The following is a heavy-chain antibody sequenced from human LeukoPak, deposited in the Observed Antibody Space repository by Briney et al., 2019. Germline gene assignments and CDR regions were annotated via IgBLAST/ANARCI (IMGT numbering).Heavy chain of an antibody. V-gene: IGHV3-23*01. CDR2: ISGSGGST. CDR3: AKDLDGYYDSSGYSYYFDY. D-gene: IGHD3-22*01. CDR1: GFTFSNAW. J-gene: IGHJ4*02. Sequence: PGGSLRLSCAASGFTFSNAWMSWVRQAPGKGLEWVSAISGSGGSTYYADSVKDRFTISRDNSKNTLYLQMNSLRAEDTAVYYCAKDLDGYYDSSGYSYYFDYWGQGTLVTVSS.